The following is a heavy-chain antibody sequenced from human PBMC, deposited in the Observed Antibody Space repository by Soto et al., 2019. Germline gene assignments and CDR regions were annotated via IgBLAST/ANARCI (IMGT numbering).Heavy chain of an antibody. J-gene: IGHJ6*03. CDR1: GFTLSGYA. CDR2: ISSNGVGT. V-gene: IGHV3-64*01. D-gene: IGHD6-6*01. CDR3: ARRARPDFYYMDV. Sequence: EVQLAESGGGLAQPGGSLSLSCAASGFTLSGYATDWVRQARGKGLEYVSGISSNGVGTYYANSVQGRFTISRDNSKNTVYLKKGSLRPEDMAVYYCARRARPDFYYMDVWGKGTTVTVSS.